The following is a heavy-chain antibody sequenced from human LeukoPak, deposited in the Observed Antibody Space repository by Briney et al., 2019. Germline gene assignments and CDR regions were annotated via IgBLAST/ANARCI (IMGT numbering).Heavy chain of an antibody. J-gene: IGHJ3*02. D-gene: IGHD2-8*01. V-gene: IGHV3-21*01. CDR3: AILYYKAPAFDI. Sequence: GGSLRLSCTGSGFSVSSDYMNWVRQAPGKGLEWVSSISSSSSYIYYADSVKGRFTISRDNAKNSLYLQMNSLRAEDTAVYYCAILYYKAPAFDIWGQGTMVTVSS. CDR1: GFSVSSDY. CDR2: ISSSSSYI.